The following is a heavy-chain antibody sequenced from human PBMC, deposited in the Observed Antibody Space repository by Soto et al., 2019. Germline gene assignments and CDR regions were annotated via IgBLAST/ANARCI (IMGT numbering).Heavy chain of an antibody. V-gene: IGHV1-69*02. Sequence: GASVKVSCKASGGTFSSYTISWGRQAPGQGLEWMGRIIPILGIANYAQKFQGRVTITADKSTSTAYMELSSLRAEDTALYYCAKGRSYYYYYGVDVWGQGTTVTVSS. CDR1: GGTFSSYT. CDR3: AKGRSYYYYYGVDV. CDR2: IIPILGIA. J-gene: IGHJ6*02.